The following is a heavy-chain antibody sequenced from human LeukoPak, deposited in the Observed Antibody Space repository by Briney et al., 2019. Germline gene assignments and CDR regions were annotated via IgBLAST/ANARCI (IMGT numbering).Heavy chain of an antibody. D-gene: IGHD2-15*01. CDR1: GGTFSSYA. Sequence: ASVKVSCKASGGTFSSYAISWVRQASGQGLEWMGGIIPIFGTANYAQKFQGRVTITTDESTSTAYMELSSLRSEDTAVYYCARSRDSGYFDYWGQGTLVTVSS. J-gene: IGHJ4*02. CDR2: IIPIFGTA. CDR3: ARSRDSGYFDY. V-gene: IGHV1-69*05.